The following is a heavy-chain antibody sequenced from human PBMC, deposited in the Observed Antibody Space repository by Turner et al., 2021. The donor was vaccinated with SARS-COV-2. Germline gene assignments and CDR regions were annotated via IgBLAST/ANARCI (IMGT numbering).Heavy chain of an antibody. CDR1: GGSISSSSYY. V-gene: IGHV4-39*01. CDR2: IYYSGST. J-gene: IGHJ6*02. D-gene: IGHD3-3*01. CDR3: ASPSVDFWSGSYYGMDV. Sequence: QLQLQESGPGPVKPSETLSLTCTVSGGSISSSSYYWGWIRQPPGKGLEWIGSIYYSGSTYYNPSLKSRVTISVDTSKNQFSLKLSSVTAADTAVYYCASPSVDFWSGSYYGMDVWGQGTTVTVSS.